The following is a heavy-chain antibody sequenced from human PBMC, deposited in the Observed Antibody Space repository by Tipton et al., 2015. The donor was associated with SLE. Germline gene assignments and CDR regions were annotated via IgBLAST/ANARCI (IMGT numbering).Heavy chain of an antibody. Sequence: TLSLTCTVSGGSLSGHYWSWIRQPPWKGLEWIGYMYYTGSAHYNPSLRNRVTMSLDTSKNQFSLKLSSVTAADTAVYYCARTNLQGSLVDWYFDLWGRGTLVTVSS. CDR1: GGSLSGHY. CDR3: ARTNLQGSLVDWYFDL. J-gene: IGHJ2*01. D-gene: IGHD5-24*01. V-gene: IGHV4-59*11. CDR2: MYYTGSA.